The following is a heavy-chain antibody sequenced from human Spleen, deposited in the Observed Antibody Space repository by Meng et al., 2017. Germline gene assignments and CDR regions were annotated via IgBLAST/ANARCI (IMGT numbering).Heavy chain of an antibody. CDR3: ARISYYDSSGYYGARTYFDY. J-gene: IGHJ4*02. V-gene: IGHV2-26*01. Sequence: SGPTLVKPTETLTLTCTVSGFSLSNARMGVSWIRQPPGKALEWLAHIFSNDEKSYSTSLKSRLTISKDTSKSQVVLTMTNMDPVDTATYYCARISYYDSSGYYGARTYFDYWGQGTLVTVSS. CDR1: GFSLSNARMG. D-gene: IGHD3-22*01. CDR2: IFSNDEK.